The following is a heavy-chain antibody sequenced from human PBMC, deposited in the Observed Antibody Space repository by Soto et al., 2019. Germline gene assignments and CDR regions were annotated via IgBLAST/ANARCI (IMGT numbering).Heavy chain of an antibody. CDR3: ARRLGIAAASQVAFDY. D-gene: IGHD6-13*01. Sequence: QVQLVESGGGVVQPGRSLRLSCAASGFTFSSYAMHWVRQAPGKGLEWVAVISYDGSNKYYADSVKGRFTISRDNYKNTLYLQMNSLRAEDTAVYYCARRLGIAAASQVAFDYWGQGTLVTVSS. V-gene: IGHV3-30-3*01. CDR2: ISYDGSNK. CDR1: GFTFSSYA. J-gene: IGHJ4*02.